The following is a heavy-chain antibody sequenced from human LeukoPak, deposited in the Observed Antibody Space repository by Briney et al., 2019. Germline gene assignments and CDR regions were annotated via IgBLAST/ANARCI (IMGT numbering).Heavy chain of an antibody. V-gene: IGHV6-1*01. J-gene: IGHJ3*02. Sequence: SQTLSLTCAISGDSVSSKSAAWNWIRQSPSRGLEWLGRTYYRSKWYNDYVVSVKSRITINPDTSKNQFSLQLNSVTPEDTAVYYCARDRGGYYGWSDAFDIWGQGTMVTVSS. CDR3: ARDRGGYYGWSDAFDI. CDR2: TYYRSKWYN. D-gene: IGHD3-10*01. CDR1: GDSVSSKSAA.